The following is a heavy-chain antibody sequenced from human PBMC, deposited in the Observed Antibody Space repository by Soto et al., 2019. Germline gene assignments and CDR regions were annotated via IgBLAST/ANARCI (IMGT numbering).Heavy chain of an antibody. Sequence: QVQLVESGGGVVQPGRSLRLSCAASGFTFSSYAMHWVRQAPGKGLEWVAVISYDGSNKYYADSVKGRFTISRDNSTTTLYLQMNSLRAEDTAVYYCARDYYLFNSGYGFSMDVWGKGTTVTVSS. V-gene: IGHV3-30-3*01. CDR2: ISYDGSNK. D-gene: IGHD5-12*01. CDR3: ARDYYLFNSGYGFSMDV. J-gene: IGHJ6*04. CDR1: GFTFSSYA.